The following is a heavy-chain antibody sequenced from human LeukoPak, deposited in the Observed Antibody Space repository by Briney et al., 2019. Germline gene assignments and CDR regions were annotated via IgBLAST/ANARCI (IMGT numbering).Heavy chain of an antibody. CDR3: AREVYYYGSGSYFNY. J-gene: IGHJ4*02. Sequence: SETLSLTCTVSGGSISSYYWSWLRQPAGKGLEWLGRIYTSGSTNYNPPLKSRVTMSVDTSKNQFSLKLSSVTAADTAVYYCAREVYYYGSGSYFNYWGQGTLVTVSS. CDR1: GGSISSYY. CDR2: IYTSGST. V-gene: IGHV4-4*07. D-gene: IGHD3-10*01.